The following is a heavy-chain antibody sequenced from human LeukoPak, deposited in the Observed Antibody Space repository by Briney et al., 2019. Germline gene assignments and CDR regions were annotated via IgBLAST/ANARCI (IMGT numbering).Heavy chain of an antibody. V-gene: IGHV3-30-3*01. J-gene: IGHJ4*02. CDR1: GFIFSSYV. Sequence: GGSLRLSCAASGFIFSSYVMHWVPQAPGKGLEWVAVISYGGSNKYYAVSVMGRFTLSRDNSKNRLYLQMNSLRPEDTAVYYCARDLAPANYGALEPLDSWGQGTLVTVSS. CDR2: ISYGGSNK. D-gene: IGHD4/OR15-4a*01. CDR3: ARDLAPANYGALEPLDS.